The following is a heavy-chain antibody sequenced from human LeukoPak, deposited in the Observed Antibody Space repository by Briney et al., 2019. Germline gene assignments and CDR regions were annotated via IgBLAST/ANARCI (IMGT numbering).Heavy chain of an antibody. V-gene: IGHV1-18*01. Sequence: ASVTVSCKASGYTFTSYGISWVRQAPGQGLEWMGWISAYNGNTNYAQKLQGRVTMTTDTSTSTAYMELRSLRSDDTAVYYCASEGYYYDSSGRAFHDAFDIWGQGTMVTVSS. CDR2: ISAYNGNT. CDR3: ASEGYYYDSSGRAFHDAFDI. CDR1: GYTFTSYG. D-gene: IGHD3-22*01. J-gene: IGHJ3*02.